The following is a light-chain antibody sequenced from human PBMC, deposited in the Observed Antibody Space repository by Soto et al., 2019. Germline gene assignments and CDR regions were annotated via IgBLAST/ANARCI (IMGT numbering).Light chain of an antibody. J-gene: IGLJ2*01. Sequence: QSVLTQPPSTSGTPGQRVTISCSGSSSNIGSNTVHWYQQIPGTAPKLLIYTNNQRSSGVSDRFSGSKSDTSASLVISGLQSADEADYYCATWDNGLTGVVFGGGTQLTVL. CDR3: ATWDNGLTGVV. CDR2: TNN. V-gene: IGLV1-44*01. CDR1: SSNIGSNT.